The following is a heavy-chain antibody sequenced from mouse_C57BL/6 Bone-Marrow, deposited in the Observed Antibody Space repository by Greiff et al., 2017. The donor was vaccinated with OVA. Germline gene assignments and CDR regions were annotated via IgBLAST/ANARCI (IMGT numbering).Heavy chain of an antibody. CDR1: GYSFTGYY. V-gene: IGHV1-42*01. D-gene: IGHD4-1*01. CDR3: ASELGHYAMDY. J-gene: IGHJ4*01. Sequence: EVQLQQSGPELVKPGASVKISCKASGYSFTGYYMNWVKQSPEKSLEWIGEINPSTGGTTYNQKFKAKATLTVDKTSSTAYMQLKSLTSEDSAVYYCASELGHYAMDYWGQGTSVTVSS. CDR2: INPSTGGT.